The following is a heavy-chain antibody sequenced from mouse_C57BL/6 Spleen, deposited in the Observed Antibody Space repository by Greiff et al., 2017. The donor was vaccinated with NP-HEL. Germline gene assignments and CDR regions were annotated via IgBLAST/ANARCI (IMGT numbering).Heavy chain of an antibody. CDR1: GYAFSSSW. Sequence: VQLQQSGPELVKPGASVKISCKASGYAFSSSWMNWVKQRPGKGLEWIGRIYPGDGDTNYNGKFKGKATLTADKSSSTAYMQLSSLTSEDSAVYFCARSGLKGWYVDVWGTGTTVTVSS. CDR3: ARSGLKGWYVDV. V-gene: IGHV1-82*01. J-gene: IGHJ1*03. CDR2: IYPGDGDT. D-gene: IGHD3-1*01.